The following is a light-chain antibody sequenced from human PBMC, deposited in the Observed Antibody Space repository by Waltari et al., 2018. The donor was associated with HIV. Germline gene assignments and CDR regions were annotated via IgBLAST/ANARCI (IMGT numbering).Light chain of an antibody. CDR3: QVRVSNSVV. CDR1: NSGRHN. CDR2: RDN. J-gene: IGLJ2*01. V-gene: IGLV3-9*01. Sequence: SYDLTQPLSVSVALGQPAPMTCGGSNSGRHNMCWYQQRPGHAPVLISYRDNTRPSGIPERFSGSSAGTTATLTIRRAQAGDEADYYCQVRVSNSVVFGGGTNLTVL.